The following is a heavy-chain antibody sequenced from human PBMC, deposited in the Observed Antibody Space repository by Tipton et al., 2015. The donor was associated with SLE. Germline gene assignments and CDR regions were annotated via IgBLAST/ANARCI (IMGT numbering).Heavy chain of an antibody. Sequence: TLSLTCSVSGASIRSDSYYWSWIRQPAGKGLEWIGHIYKTGNTNYNPSLRSRVTISVDTSKNQFSLSLSSMTAADTAVYYCARDYYGSGFDAFDIWGQGTMVTVSS. J-gene: IGHJ3*02. CDR3: ARDYYGSGFDAFDI. V-gene: IGHV4-61*09. D-gene: IGHD3-10*01. CDR1: GASIRSDSYY. CDR2: IYKTGNT.